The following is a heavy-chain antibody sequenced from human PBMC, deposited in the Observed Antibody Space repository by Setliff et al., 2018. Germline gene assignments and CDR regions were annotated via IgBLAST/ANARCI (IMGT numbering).Heavy chain of an antibody. J-gene: IGHJ4*02. CDR3: AREPWDYNFWSGYYSPLDY. CDR2: IYYSGST. CDR1: GGSISSGGYY. Sequence: PSETLSLTCTVSGGSISSGGYYWSWIRQHPGKGLEWIGYIYYSGSTYYNPSLKSRVTISVDTSKNQFSLKLSSVTAADTAVYYCAREPWDYNFWSGYYSPLDYWGQGTLVTVSS. D-gene: IGHD3-3*01. V-gene: IGHV4-31*03.